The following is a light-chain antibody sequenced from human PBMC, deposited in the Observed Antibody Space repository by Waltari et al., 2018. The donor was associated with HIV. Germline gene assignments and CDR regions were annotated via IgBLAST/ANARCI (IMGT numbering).Light chain of an antibody. CDR2: RVS. J-gene: IGKJ5*01. CDR3: MQGTHWPIT. CDR1: QSPLYSDGNTY. Sequence: VVVTQSPLSLPVSLGQPASISCNSRQSPLYSDGNTYLNWFHQRQGKSPRRLIYRVSDRESGVPDRFSGSGSGTDFTLKISRVAAEDVGVYYCMQGTHWPITFGQGTRLEIK. V-gene: IGKV2-30*01.